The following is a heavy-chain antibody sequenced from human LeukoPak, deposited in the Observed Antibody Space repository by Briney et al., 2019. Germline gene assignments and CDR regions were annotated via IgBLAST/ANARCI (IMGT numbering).Heavy chain of an antibody. CDR3: ARLEAAMGVFDY. D-gene: IGHD5-18*01. CDR2: IYYSGST. Sequence: SETLSLTCTVSGGSISSSSYYWGWIRQPPGTGLEWIGSIYYSGSTYYNPSLKSRVTISVDTSKNQFSLKLSSVTAADTAVYYCARLEAAMGVFDYWGQGTLVTVSS. CDR1: GGSISSSSYY. V-gene: IGHV4-39*01. J-gene: IGHJ4*02.